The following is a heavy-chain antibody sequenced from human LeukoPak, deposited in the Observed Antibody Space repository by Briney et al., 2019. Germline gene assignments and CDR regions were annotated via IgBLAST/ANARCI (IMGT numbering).Heavy chain of an antibody. CDR1: GYSISSGYY. Sequence: PSETLSLTCTVSGYSISSGYYWGWIRQPPGKGLEWIGSIYHSGSTYYSPSLKSRVTISVDTSKNQFSLKLSSVTAADTAVYYCARATSSGWYTNDAFDIWGQGTMVTVSS. CDR2: IYHSGST. D-gene: IGHD6-19*01. CDR3: ARATSSGWYTNDAFDI. J-gene: IGHJ3*02. V-gene: IGHV4-38-2*02.